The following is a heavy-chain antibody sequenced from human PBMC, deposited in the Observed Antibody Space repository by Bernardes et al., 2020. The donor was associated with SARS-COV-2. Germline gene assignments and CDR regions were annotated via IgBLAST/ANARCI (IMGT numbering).Heavy chain of an antibody. CDR3: ASDNFGVVVTATRDYYYGMDV. CDR2: ISYDGSNK. Sequence: GGSLRLSCAASGFTCSSYAMHWVRQAPGKGLEWVAVISYDGSNKYYADSVKGRFTISRDNSKNTLYLQMNSLAAEATAVYYWASDNFGVVVTATRDYYYGMDVWGQGTTVTVSS. D-gene: IGHD2-21*02. J-gene: IGHJ6*02. CDR1: GFTCSSYA. V-gene: IGHV3-30-3*01.